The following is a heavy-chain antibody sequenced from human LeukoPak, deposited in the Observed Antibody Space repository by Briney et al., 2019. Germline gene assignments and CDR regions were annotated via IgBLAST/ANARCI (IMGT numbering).Heavy chain of an antibody. V-gene: IGHV4-61*02. D-gene: IGHD6-6*01. CDR3: ARDRLEYSSSTEAFDI. J-gene: IGHJ3*02. Sequence: SQTLSLTCTVSGGSISSGSYYWSWIRQPAGKVLEWIERIYTSGSTNYNPSLKSRVTISVDTSKNQFSLRLSSVTAADTAVYYCARDRLEYSSSTEAFDIWGQGTMVTVSS. CDR1: GGSISSGSYY. CDR2: IYTSGST.